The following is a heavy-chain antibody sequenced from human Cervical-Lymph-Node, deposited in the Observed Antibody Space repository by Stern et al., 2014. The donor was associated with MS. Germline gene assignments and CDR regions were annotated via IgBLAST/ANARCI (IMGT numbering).Heavy chain of an antibody. CDR2: IWYDGSNP. CDR3: ASAYSSSHYYFDY. J-gene: IGHJ4*02. V-gene: IGHV3-33*01. Sequence: VQLVESGGGVVQPGRSLRLSCAASGFSFSRYAMPWVRQAPGKGLEWVALIWYDGSNPSYADSVTGRFTISRDNFKNTLYLQMNSLRAEDTAVYYCASAYSSSHYYFDYWGQGTLVTVSS. CDR1: GFSFSRYA. D-gene: IGHD6-13*01.